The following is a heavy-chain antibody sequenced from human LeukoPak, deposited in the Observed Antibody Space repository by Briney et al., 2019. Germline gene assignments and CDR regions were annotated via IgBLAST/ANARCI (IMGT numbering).Heavy chain of an antibody. V-gene: IGHV3-30*18. Sequence: GGSLRLSCAASGFTFSSYGMHWVRQAPGKGLEWVAVISYDGSNKYYADSVKGRFTISRDNSKNTLYLQMNSLRAEDTAVYYCAKGERSGWYYFDYWGQGTLVTVSS. CDR1: GFTFSSYG. D-gene: IGHD6-19*01. CDR3: AKGERSGWYYFDY. J-gene: IGHJ4*02. CDR2: ISYDGSNK.